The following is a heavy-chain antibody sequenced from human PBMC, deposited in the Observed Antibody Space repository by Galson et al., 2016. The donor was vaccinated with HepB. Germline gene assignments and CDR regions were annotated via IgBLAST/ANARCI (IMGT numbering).Heavy chain of an antibody. D-gene: IGHD2-21*02. CDR1: GYTFTNFR. V-gene: IGHV5-51*01. J-gene: IGHJ4*02. Sequence: SGAEVKKPGESLKISCRASGYTFTNFRIGWVRQMPGKDLEWVGIMSPGDSDARYSPSFQGQVTMSADKSISTAYLQWSSLKASDTAIYYSARHATGGHILVVTAPFDSWGQGTLVTVSS. CDR2: MSPGDSDA. CDR3: ARHATGGHILVVTAPFDS.